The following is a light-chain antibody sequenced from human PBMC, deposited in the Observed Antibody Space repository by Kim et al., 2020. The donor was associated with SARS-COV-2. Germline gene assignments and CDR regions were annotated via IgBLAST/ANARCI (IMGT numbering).Light chain of an antibody. J-gene: IGKJ1*01. CDR3: QQYIWGGS. CDR1: QTISTH. CDR2: EVS. Sequence: DIHMTQSPSTLSASVGDRVTITCRASQTISTHLAWYQQKPGKAPNLLIYEVSKLQSGGPSRFSGSGYGTEFTLTISSLQPDDFATYYCQQYIWGGSFGQGTKVEIK. V-gene: IGKV1-5*03.